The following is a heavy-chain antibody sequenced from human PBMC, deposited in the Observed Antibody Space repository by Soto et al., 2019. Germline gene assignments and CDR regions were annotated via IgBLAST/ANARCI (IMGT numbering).Heavy chain of an antibody. D-gene: IGHD2-15*01. J-gene: IGHJ6*02. V-gene: IGHV3-30-3*01. CDR2: ISYDGSNK. Sequence: QVQLVESGGGVVQPGRSLRLSCAASGFTFRIYAMHWVRQAPGKGLECVAVISYDGSNKFYRDSVKGRVTISRDNSKNPLYLQINSLRHEDTAVYYCARGDREDIAVVIGARPGEYGVDVWGQGTAVTVSS. CDR1: GFTFRIYA. CDR3: ARGDREDIAVVIGARPGEYGVDV.